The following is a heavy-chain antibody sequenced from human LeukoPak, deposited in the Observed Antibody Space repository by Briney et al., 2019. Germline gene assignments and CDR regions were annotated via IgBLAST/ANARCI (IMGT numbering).Heavy chain of an antibody. V-gene: IGHV3-30*01. J-gene: IGHJ4*02. Sequence: PGGSLRLSCAASGFSFSSYAMHWVRQAPGKGLEWVAVISYDGSNKYYADSVKGRFTISRDNSKNTLYLQMNSLRAEDTAVYYCASIPVHEVVVVAATPSVVDYWGQGTLVTVS. CDR1: GFSFSSYA. CDR3: ASIPVHEVVVVAATPSVVDY. D-gene: IGHD2-15*01. CDR2: ISYDGSNK.